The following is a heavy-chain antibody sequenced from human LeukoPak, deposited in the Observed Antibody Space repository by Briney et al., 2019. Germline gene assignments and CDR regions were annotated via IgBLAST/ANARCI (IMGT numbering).Heavy chain of an antibody. CDR1: GYTFTSYG. J-gene: IGHJ4*02. V-gene: IGHV1-46*01. CDR2: INPSGTST. Sequence: ASVKVSCKASGYTFTSYGISWVRQAAGQGLKWMGVINPSGTSTDYAQKFQGRVTMTRDTSTNTVYMELSSLRSEDTAVYYCASPHGASYYYFDYWGQGTLVTVSS. D-gene: IGHD4/OR15-4a*01. CDR3: ASPHGASYYYFDY.